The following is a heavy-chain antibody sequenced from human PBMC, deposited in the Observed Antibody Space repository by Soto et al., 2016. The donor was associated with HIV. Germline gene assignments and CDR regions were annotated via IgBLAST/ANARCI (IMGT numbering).Heavy chain of an antibody. CDR1: GASISSGGYY. D-gene: IGHD3-22*01. V-gene: IGHV4-31*03. CDR3: ARVLGASVVMVGGIVFD. Sequence: QVQLHESGPGLVRPSQTLSLTCSVSGASISSGGYYWAWIRQHPGNDLEWIGYIYYSGSTHYQPVPRESSDHISGHVSEPVLPRDDFCDCRGHGQFITVARVLGASVVMVGGIVFD. J-gene: IGHJ4*01. CDR2: IYYSGST.